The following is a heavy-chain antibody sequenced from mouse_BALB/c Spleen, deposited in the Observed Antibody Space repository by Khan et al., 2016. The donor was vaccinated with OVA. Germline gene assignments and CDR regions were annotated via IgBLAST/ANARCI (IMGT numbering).Heavy chain of an antibody. J-gene: IGHJ3*01. D-gene: IGHD3-3*01. V-gene: IGHV3-6*02. CDR1: GYSITSGYY. CDR3: ARAGRWFDY. CDR2: ITSGGSF. Sequence: EVQLQESGPGLVKPSQSLSLTCSVTGYSITSGYYWNWIRQFPGNKLEWMGYITSGGSFNYNPSHKNRISITRDTSNKQFFLKLNSVTPEDTATYYCARAGRWFDYWGQGTLVTVSA.